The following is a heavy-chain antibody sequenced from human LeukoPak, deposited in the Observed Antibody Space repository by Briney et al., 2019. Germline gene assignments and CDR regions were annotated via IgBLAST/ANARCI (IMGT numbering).Heavy chain of an antibody. CDR1: GFTFTSYA. CDR2: ISGSGGST. CDR3: ARLRWDVPNYWYFDL. J-gene: IGHJ2*01. V-gene: IGHV3-23*01. Sequence: GGSLRLSCAASGFTFTSYAMSWVRQAPGKGLEWVSAISGSGGSTYFADSVRGRFSISRDNSKNTLYLQMNSLRAEDTAIYYCARLRWDVPNYWYFDLWGRGTLVTVSS. D-gene: IGHD4-23*01.